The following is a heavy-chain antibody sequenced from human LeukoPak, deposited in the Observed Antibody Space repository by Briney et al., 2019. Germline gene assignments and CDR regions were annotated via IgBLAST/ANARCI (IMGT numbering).Heavy chain of an antibody. CDR1: GFIFRNYW. CDR2: INPNGITT. D-gene: IGHD4-17*01. Sequence: GSLRLSCAASGFIFRNYWMHWVRQAPGKGLVWVARINPNGITTTYTGSVKGRFTISRDNAKNTLYLQMNSLRAEDTAVYYCAKDFAGDRDYWGQGTLVTVSS. J-gene: IGHJ4*02. V-gene: IGHV3-74*01. CDR3: AKDFAGDRDY.